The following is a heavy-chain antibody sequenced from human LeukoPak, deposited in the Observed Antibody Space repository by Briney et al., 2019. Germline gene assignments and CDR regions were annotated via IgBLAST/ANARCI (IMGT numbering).Heavy chain of an antibody. D-gene: IGHD4-11*01. J-gene: IGHJ3*02. CDR3: ARGQTVTTPQGAFDI. V-gene: IGHV5-51*01. CDR2: IYPGDSDT. CDR1: GYSFTSYW. Sequence: GESLKISCKGSGYSFTSYWICWVRQMPGKGLEWMWIIYPGDSDTRYSPSLQGQVTISADKSISTAYLQWSSLKASDTAMYYCARGQTVTTPQGAFDIWGQGTMVTVSS.